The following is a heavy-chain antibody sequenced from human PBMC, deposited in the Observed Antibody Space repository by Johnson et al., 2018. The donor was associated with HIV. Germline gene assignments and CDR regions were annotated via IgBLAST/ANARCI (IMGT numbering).Heavy chain of an antibody. J-gene: IGHJ3*02. D-gene: IGHD5-24*01. CDR2: ITGSGSSI. CDR3: ARGGLEMATITDAFDI. CDR1: TFSSYA. V-gene: IGHV3-NL1*01. Sequence: TFSSYAMHWIRQAPGKGLEWVSYITGSGSSIYYADSVKGRFTISRDNSKNTLYLQISSLRAEDTAVYYCARGGLEMATITDAFDIWGQGTMVTVSS.